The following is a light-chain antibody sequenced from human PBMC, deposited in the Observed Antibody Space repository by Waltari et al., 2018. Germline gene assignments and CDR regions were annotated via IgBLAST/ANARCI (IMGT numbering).Light chain of an antibody. V-gene: IGLV3-19*01. CDR2: GKN. CDR1: SLSSYY. Sequence: SSELTQDPAVSVALGQTVRITCQGDSLSSYYASWYQKKPGQAPVLVIYGKNNRPSGIPDRFSGSSSGNTASLTITGAQAEDEADYYCNSRDSSGNHLVFGGGTKLTVL. J-gene: IGLJ2*01. CDR3: NSRDSSGNHLV.